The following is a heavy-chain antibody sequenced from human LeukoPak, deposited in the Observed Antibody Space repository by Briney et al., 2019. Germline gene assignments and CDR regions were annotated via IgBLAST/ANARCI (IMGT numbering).Heavy chain of an antibody. D-gene: IGHD1-26*01. Sequence: SKTLSLTCTVSGGSISSYYWSWIRQPPGKGLEWIGYIYYSGSTNYNPSLKSRVTISVDTSKNQFSLKLSSVTAADTAVYYCARGLVGARYYFDYWGQGTLVTVSS. CDR2: IYYSGST. CDR1: GGSISSYY. V-gene: IGHV4-59*01. CDR3: ARGLVGARYYFDY. J-gene: IGHJ4*02.